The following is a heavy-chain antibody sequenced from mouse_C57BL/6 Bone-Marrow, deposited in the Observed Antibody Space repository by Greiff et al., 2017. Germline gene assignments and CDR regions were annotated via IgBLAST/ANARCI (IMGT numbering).Heavy chain of an antibody. D-gene: IGHD1-1*01. CDR1: GYTFTSYW. V-gene: IGHV1-64*01. Sequence: QVQLKQPGAELVKPGASVKLSCKASGYTFTSYWMHWVKQRPGQGLEWIGMIHPNSGSTNYNEKFKSKATLTVDKSSSTAYMQLSSLTSEDSAVYYCARPFITTVVARGNWYFDVWGTGTTVTVSS. CDR3: ARPFITTVVARGNWYFDV. J-gene: IGHJ1*03. CDR2: IHPNSGST.